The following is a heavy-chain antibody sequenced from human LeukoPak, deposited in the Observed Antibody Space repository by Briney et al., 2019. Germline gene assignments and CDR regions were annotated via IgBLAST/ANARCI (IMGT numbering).Heavy chain of an antibody. J-gene: IGHJ4*02. CDR3: VKDARRTSGWYYFDY. V-gene: IGHV3-11*01. CDR1: GFTFSDYY. CDR2: ISSSGSTI. D-gene: IGHD6-19*01. Sequence: GGSLRLSCAASGFTFSDYYMSWIRQAPGKGLEWVSYISSSGSTIYYADSVKGRFTVSGDNSKNTLYLQMNSLRAEDTAVYYCVKDARRTSGWYYFDYWGQGTLVTVSS.